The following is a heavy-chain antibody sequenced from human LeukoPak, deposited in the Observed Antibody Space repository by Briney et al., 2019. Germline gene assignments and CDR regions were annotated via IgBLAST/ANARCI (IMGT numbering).Heavy chain of an antibody. CDR2: ISYNGRNE. CDR3: ARGAYYYGSGAYPSPLVH. V-gene: IGHV3-30*03. Sequence: GGSLRLSCAASGFTFSSYSMNWVRQAPGKGLEWLTFISYNGRNEFYADSVKGRFTISRDNSKNTLYLQMNSLRAEDTAVYYCARGAYYYGSGAYPSPLVHWGQGTLVTVSS. J-gene: IGHJ4*02. CDR1: GFTFSSYS. D-gene: IGHD3-10*01.